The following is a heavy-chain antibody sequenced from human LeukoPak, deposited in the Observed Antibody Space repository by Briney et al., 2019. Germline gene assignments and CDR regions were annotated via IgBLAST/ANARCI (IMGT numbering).Heavy chain of an antibody. CDR3: ATYYDILTGGGRAFDY. D-gene: IGHD3-9*01. Sequence: GGSLRLSCAASGFTFSDYYMSWIRQAPGKGLEWVSYISSIGSTIYYAESVKGRLTISRDNAKNSLYLQMNSLRAEDTAVYYCATYYDILTGGGRAFDYWGQGTLVTVSS. CDR1: GFTFSDYY. J-gene: IGHJ4*02. V-gene: IGHV3-11*01. CDR2: ISSIGSTI.